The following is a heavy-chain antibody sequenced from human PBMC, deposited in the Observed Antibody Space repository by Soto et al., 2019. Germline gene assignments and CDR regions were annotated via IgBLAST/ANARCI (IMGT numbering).Heavy chain of an antibody. J-gene: IGHJ4*02. CDR3: AKVGIGMFSHKHHFDH. Sequence: EVQLLDSGGDLAQPGGSLRLSCTASGFTFSSFGMAWVRQAPGKGLEWVSAISGSGDSSYCADSVKDRFTIFRDNPTNTLYLLLNNLRAEDTAVYYCAKVGIGMFSHKHHFDHWGQGTQVTVSS. CDR2: ISGSGDSS. V-gene: IGHV3-23*01. D-gene: IGHD2-2*03. CDR1: GFTFSSFG.